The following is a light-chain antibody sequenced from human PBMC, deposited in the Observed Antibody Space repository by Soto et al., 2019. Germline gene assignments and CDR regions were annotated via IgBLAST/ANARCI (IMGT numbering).Light chain of an antibody. CDR2: VAS. Sequence: EIVMTQSPATLSVSPGERATLSCRASQSVSSNLAWYQQKPGQTPKLLIYVASTRATGIPARFSGSGSGTEFTLTISSLQSEDFAVYYCQQYNVWSLTFDGGTKVEFK. J-gene: IGKJ4*01. CDR3: QQYNVWSLT. V-gene: IGKV3-15*01. CDR1: QSVSSN.